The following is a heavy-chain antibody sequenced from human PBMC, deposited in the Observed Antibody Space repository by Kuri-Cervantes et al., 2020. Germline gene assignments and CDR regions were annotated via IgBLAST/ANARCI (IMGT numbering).Heavy chain of an antibody. CDR2: ISNSGDTI. J-gene: IGHJ6*03. D-gene: IGHD3-3*01. Sequence: LSLTCAASGFIFSAYEMNWVRQAPGKGLDWVSYISNSGDTIYYADSVKGRFTISRDNAKNSLYLQMNSLRADDTAVYYCARENGDFWSGYMSYYLDVWGKGTTVTVSS. V-gene: IGHV3-48*03. CDR3: ARENGDFWSGYMSYYLDV. CDR1: GFIFSAYE.